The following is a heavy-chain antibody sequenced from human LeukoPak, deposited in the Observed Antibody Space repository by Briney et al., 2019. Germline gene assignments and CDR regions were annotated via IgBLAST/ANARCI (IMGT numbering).Heavy chain of an antibody. CDR1: GGSFSGYY. V-gene: IGHV4-34*01. Sequence: SETLSLTCAVYGGSFSGYYWSWIRQPPGKGLEWIGEINHSGSTNYNPSLKSRVTISVDTSKNQFSPKLSSVTAADTAVYYCARGHDMPLRGHYYYYMDVWGKGTTVTISS. CDR2: INHSGST. CDR3: ARGHDMPLRGHYYYYMDV. D-gene: IGHD3-9*01. J-gene: IGHJ6*03.